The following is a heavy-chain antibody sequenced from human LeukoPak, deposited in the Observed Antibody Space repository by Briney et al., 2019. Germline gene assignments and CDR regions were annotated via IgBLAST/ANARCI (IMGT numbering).Heavy chain of an antibody. CDR2: INHSGST. Sequence: PSETLSLTCAVYGGSFSGYYWSWIRQPPGKGLEWIGEINHSGSTNYNPSLESRVTISVDTSKNQFSLKLSSVTAADTAVYYCAREAPDFWSGYYGTNWFDPWGQGTLVTVSS. CDR3: AREAPDFWSGYYGTNWFDP. CDR1: GGSFSGYY. V-gene: IGHV4-34*01. J-gene: IGHJ5*02. D-gene: IGHD3-3*01.